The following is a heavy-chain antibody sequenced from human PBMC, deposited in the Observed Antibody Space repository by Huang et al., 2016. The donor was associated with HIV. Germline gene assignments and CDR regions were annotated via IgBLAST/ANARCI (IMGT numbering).Heavy chain of an antibody. Sequence: QVRLVESGGGVVQPGASLTLSCSAFGFPFSAYGMDWVRQAPGKGLEWVSFIRYDGNNDYLIGSVKCRFTISRDNSNNTLYLRMNSLRPEDTAVYYCVKERGSSRARSSFDFWGQGTSVIVSS. J-gene: IGHJ3*01. CDR1: GFPFSAYG. CDR3: VKERGSSRARSSFDF. CDR2: IRYDGNND. D-gene: IGHD6-13*01. V-gene: IGHV3-30*02.